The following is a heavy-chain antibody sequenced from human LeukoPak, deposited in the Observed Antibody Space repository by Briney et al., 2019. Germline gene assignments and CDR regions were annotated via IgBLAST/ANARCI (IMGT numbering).Heavy chain of an antibody. CDR2: INPNSGGT. CDR1: GYTFTGYY. CDR3: ARSYSNYVSWFDP. J-gene: IGHJ5*02. V-gene: IGHV1-2*02. Sequence: ASVTVSCKASGYTFTGYYMHWVRQAPGQGLEGMGWINPNSGGTNYAQKFQGRVTMTRDTSISTAYMELSRLRSDDTAVYYCARSYSNYVSWFDPWGQGTLVTVSS. D-gene: IGHD4-11*01.